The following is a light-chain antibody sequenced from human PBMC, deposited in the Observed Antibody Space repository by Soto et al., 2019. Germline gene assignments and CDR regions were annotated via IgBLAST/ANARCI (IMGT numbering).Light chain of an antibody. V-gene: IGKV3-20*01. CDR1: PSISSSY. Sequence: EIVLTQSPGTLSLSPGERATLSCRASPSISSSYLAWYQQTPGQAPRLLIYGASSRATGIPDRFSGSGSGTDFTLTISRLEPEDFAVYYCQQYGSSPPYTFGQGTKLEIK. J-gene: IGKJ2*01. CDR2: GAS. CDR3: QQYGSSPPYT.